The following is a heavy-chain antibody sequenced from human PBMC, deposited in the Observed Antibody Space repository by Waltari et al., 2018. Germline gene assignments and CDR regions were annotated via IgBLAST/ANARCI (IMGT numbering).Heavy chain of an antibody. V-gene: IGHV1-2*02. D-gene: IGHD3-16*02. Sequence: QVQLVQSGAEVKKPGASVKVSCKASGYTFTGYYMHWVRQAPGQGLEWMGWSNPNSGGKNYAQKFQGRVTVTRDTSISTAYMELSRLRSDDTAVYYCARNVMITFGGVIDHYFDYWGQGTLVTVSS. CDR2: SNPNSGGK. CDR1: GYTFTGYY. J-gene: IGHJ4*02. CDR3: ARNVMITFGGVIDHYFDY.